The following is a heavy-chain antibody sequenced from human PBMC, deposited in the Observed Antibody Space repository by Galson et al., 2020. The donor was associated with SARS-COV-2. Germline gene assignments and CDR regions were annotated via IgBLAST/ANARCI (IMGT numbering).Heavy chain of an antibody. CDR3: AKDRGYYSGIDAFDV. Sequence: GGSLRLSCAASDFSFATYTMSWVRQAPGKGLEWVSAIGPGGGTTHYADSVKGRFTISRDNSKNTLYLQMNRLRAEDTAVYYCAKDRGYYSGIDAFDVWGQGTMVTVSS. V-gene: IGHV3-23*01. D-gene: IGHD3-22*01. CDR2: IGPGGGTT. CDR1: DFSFATYT. J-gene: IGHJ3*01.